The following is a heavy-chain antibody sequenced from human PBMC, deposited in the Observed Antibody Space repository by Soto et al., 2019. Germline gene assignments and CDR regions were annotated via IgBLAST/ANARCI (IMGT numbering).Heavy chain of an antibody. J-gene: IGHJ4*02. CDR1: GGSISSYY. CDR3: ARLRRSSSYPLAYFDD. Sequence: SETLSLTCTVSGGSISSYYWSWIRQPPGKGLEWIGYIYYSGSTNYNPSLKSRVTISVDTSKNQFSLKLSSVTAADTAVYYCARLRRSSSYPLAYFDDWGQGTLLNVSS. D-gene: IGHD6-13*01. V-gene: IGHV4-59*08. CDR2: IYYSGST.